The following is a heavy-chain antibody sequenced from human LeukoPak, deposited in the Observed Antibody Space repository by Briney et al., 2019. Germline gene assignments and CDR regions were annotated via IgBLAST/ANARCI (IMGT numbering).Heavy chain of an antibody. J-gene: IGHJ5*02. D-gene: IGHD1-26*01. CDR3: AKDLVGATGGWFDP. V-gene: IGHV3-23*01. Sequence: GGSLRLSCAASGFTFSSYSMNWVRQAPGKGLEWVSAISGSGGSTYYADSVKGRFTISRDNSKNTLYLQMNSLRAEDTAVYYCAKDLVGATGGWFDPWGQGTLVTVSS. CDR2: ISGSGGST. CDR1: GFTFSSYS.